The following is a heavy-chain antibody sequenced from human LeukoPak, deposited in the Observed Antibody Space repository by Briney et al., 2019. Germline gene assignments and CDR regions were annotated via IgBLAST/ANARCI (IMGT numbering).Heavy chain of an antibody. CDR1: GFTFSSYT. CDR3: ARAAGISASGTRFDYFDY. J-gene: IGHJ4*02. CDR2: ITSSSNTI. Sequence: GGSLRLSCVASGFTFSSYTMHWVRQAPGKGLEWISHITSSSNTIYYADSVKGRFTISRDNAKNSLYLQMSSLRVEDTAVYYCARAAGISASGTRFDYFDYWGQGALVTVSS. V-gene: IGHV3-48*04. D-gene: IGHD6-13*01.